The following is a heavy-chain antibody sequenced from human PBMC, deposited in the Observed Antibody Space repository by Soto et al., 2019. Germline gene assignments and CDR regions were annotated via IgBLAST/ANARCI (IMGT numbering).Heavy chain of an antibody. CDR2: IYYSGST. D-gene: IGHD2-15*01. CDR3: ARDLGRGLGPLGYYYYGMDV. J-gene: IGHJ6*02. CDR1: GGSISSGGYY. Sequence: SETLSLTCTVSGGSISSGGYYWSWIRQHPGKGLEWIGYIYYSGSTYYNPSLKSRVTISVDTSKNQFALTLSSVTAADTAVYYCARDLGRGLGPLGYYYYGMDVWGQGTTVTVSS. V-gene: IGHV4-31*03.